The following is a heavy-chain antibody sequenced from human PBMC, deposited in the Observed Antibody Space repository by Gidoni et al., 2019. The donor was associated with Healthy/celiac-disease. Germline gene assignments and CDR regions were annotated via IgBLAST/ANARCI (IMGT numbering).Heavy chain of an antibody. CDR1: GGSLSSGSYY. Sequence: QVQLQESGPGLVKPSQTLSLTCTVSGGSLSSGSYYWSWIRQPAGKGLEWIGRIYTSGSTNYNPSLKSRVTISVDTSKNQFSLKLSSVTAADTAVYYCARGRMTTGAEGWFDPWGQGTLVTVSS. V-gene: IGHV4-61*02. CDR3: ARGRMTTGAEGWFDP. J-gene: IGHJ5*02. CDR2: IYTSGST. D-gene: IGHD4-17*01.